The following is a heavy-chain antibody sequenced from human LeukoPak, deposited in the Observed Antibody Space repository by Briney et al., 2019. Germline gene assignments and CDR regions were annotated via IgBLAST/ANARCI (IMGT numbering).Heavy chain of an antibody. V-gene: IGHV4-59*01. Sequence: SETLSLTCTVSGGSISSYYWSWIRQPPGMGLEWIGYIYYSGSTNYNPSLKSRVTISVDTSKNQFSLKLSSVTAADTAVYYCAGRVSSNWFDPWGQGTLVTVSS. D-gene: IGHD6-13*01. J-gene: IGHJ5*02. CDR1: GGSISSYY. CDR3: AGRVSSNWFDP. CDR2: IYYSGST.